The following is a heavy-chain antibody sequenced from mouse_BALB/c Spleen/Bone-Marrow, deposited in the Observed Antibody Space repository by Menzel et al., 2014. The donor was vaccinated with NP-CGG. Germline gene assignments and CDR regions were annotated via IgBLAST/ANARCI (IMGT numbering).Heavy chain of an antibody. CDR1: GFTFTDYY. J-gene: IGHJ1*01. CDR3: ARDENVGIYWYFDV. V-gene: IGHV7-3*02. CDR2: IRNKVKGYTT. Sequence: VQLKESGGGLVQPGGSLRLSCAASGFTFTDYYISWVRQPPGKALEWLGFIRNKVKGYTTDYSASAKGRFTTSRDNSQSISYLQMNTLRAEDSATYYCARDENVGIYWYFDVWGAGTTVTVSS.